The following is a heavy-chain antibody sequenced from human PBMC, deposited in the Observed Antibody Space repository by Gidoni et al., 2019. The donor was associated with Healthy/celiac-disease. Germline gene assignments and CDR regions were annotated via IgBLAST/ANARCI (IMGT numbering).Heavy chain of an antibody. CDR1: GFTFSSYG. D-gene: IGHD3-22*01. CDR3: AKDDGMIVVYYFDY. CDR2: ISYDGSNK. Sequence: QVQLVESGGGVVQPGRSLRLSCAASGFTFSSYGMHWVRQAPGKALEWVAVISYDGSNKYYADSVKGRFTISRDNSKNTLYLQMNSLRAEDTAVYYCAKDDGMIVVYYFDYWGQGTLVTVSS. V-gene: IGHV3-30*18. J-gene: IGHJ4*02.